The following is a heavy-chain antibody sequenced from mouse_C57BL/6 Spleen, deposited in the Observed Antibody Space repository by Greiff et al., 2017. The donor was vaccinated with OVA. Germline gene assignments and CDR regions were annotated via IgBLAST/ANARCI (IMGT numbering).Heavy chain of an antibody. Sequence: QVHVKQPGAELVRPGTSVKLSCKASGYTFTSYWMHWVQQRPGQGLEWIGVIDPSDSYTNYNQKFKGKATLTVDTSSSTAYMQLSSLTSEDSAVYYSARGDYGSLYYYAMDYWGQGTSVTVAS. J-gene: IGHJ4*01. CDR1: GYTFTSYW. CDR3: ARGDYGSLYYYAMDY. V-gene: IGHV1-59*01. D-gene: IGHD1-1*01. CDR2: IDPSDSYT.